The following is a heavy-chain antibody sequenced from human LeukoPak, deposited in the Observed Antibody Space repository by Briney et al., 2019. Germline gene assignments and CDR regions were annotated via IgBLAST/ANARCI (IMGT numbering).Heavy chain of an antibody. CDR3: ARAYAVAAPFDY. Sequence: SETLSLTCTVSGGSISSYYWSWIRQPAGKGLEWLGHIYTSGSTNYNPSLKGRVTMSVDTSENQFSLKLSSVTAADTAVYYCARAYAVAAPFDYRGQGTLVTVSS. CDR2: IYTSGST. V-gene: IGHV4-4*07. D-gene: IGHD6-19*01. J-gene: IGHJ4*02. CDR1: GGSISSYY.